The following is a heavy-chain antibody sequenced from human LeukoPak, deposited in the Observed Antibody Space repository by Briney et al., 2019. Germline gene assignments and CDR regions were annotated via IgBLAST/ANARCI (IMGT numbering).Heavy chain of an antibody. CDR2: IYHSGST. V-gene: IGHV4-30-2*01. CDR3: ARDSSSWLYGMDV. Sequence: SQTLSLTCAVSGGSISSGGYSWSWIRQPPGKGLEWIGYIYHSGSTYYNPPLKSRVTISVDRSKNQFSLKLSSVTAADTAVYYCARDSSSWLYGMDVWGQGTTVTVSS. J-gene: IGHJ6*02. CDR1: GGSISSGGYS. D-gene: IGHD6-13*01.